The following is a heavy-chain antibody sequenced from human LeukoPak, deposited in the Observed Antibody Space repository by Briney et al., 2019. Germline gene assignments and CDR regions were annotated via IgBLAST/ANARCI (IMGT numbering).Heavy chain of an antibody. CDR1: GFTFRNYG. J-gene: IGHJ4*02. Sequence: GGSLRLSCAASGFTFRNYGMHWVRQAPGKGLEWVALIWYDGSNKDYADSVRGRFTISRDNSNNTLYLQMNSLRAEDTAVYYCATVRTTWYVENWGQGTLVTVSS. CDR3: ATVRTTWYVEN. CDR2: IWYDGSNK. V-gene: IGHV3-33*01. D-gene: IGHD1-26*01.